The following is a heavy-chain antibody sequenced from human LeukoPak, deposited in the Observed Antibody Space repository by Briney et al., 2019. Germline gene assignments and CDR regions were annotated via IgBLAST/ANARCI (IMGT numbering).Heavy chain of an antibody. V-gene: IGHV3-30*04. CDR3: ARERSSSSWCFDY. Sequence: PGRSLRLSCAASGFTFSSYAMHWVSQAPGKGLEWVAVISYDGSNKYYADSVRGRFTISRDNSKNTLYLQMNSLRAEDTAVYYCARERSSSSWCFDYWGQGTLVTVSS. D-gene: IGHD6-13*01. J-gene: IGHJ4*02. CDR1: GFTFSSYA. CDR2: ISYDGSNK.